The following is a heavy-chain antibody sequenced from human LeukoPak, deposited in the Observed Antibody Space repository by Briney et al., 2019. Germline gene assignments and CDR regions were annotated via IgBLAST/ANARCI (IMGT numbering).Heavy chain of an antibody. D-gene: IGHD2-2*01. CDR2: IYHSGST. CDR3: ARHLSMSSVASDNNWFDP. CDR1: GGSISSGGYS. Sequence: SETLSLTCAVSGGSISSGGYSWSWIRQPPGKGLEWIGYIYHSGSTYYNPSLKSRVTISVDTSKNQFSLKLSSVTAADTAVYYCARHLSMSSVASDNNWFDPWGQGILVTVSS. J-gene: IGHJ5*02. V-gene: IGHV4-30-2*03.